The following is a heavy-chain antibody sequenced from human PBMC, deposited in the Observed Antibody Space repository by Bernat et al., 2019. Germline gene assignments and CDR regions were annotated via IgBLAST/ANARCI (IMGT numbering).Heavy chain of an antibody. CDR2: ISGSGGST. J-gene: IGHJ4*02. Sequence: EVQLLESGGGLVQPGGSLRLSCAASGSTFSSYAMSWVRQAPGKGLEWVSAISGSGGSTYYADSVKGRFTISRDNSKNTLYLQMNSLRAEDTAVYYCARDRRVSSGYYFDYWGQGTLVTVSS. CDR1: GSTFSSYA. V-gene: IGHV3-23*01. CDR3: ARDRRVSSGYYFDY. D-gene: IGHD3-22*01.